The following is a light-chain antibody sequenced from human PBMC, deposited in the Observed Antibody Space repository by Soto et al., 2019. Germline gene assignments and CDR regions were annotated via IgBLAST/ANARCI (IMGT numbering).Light chain of an antibody. Sequence: VLTQSPGTLSLSPGERATISSRASQTISSSYLAWYQHKPGQAPRLLIYGASSRATGIPHRFSGSGSGTDFTLTISRLEPEDCGVYYCQQYGGSPPYTFGQGTRLDIK. CDR2: GAS. V-gene: IGKV3-20*01. J-gene: IGKJ2*01. CDR1: QTISSSY. CDR3: QQYGGSPPYT.